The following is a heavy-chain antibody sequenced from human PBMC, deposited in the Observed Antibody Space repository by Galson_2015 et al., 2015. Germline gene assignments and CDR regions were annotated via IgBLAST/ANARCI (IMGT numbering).Heavy chain of an antibody. V-gene: IGHV5-51*01. CDR1: GYSFTSYW. CDR3: ARQGLDTAWSEDY. D-gene: IGHD6-19*01. CDR2: IYPGDSDT. Sequence: QSGAEVKKPGESLEISCKGSGYSFTSYWIGWVRQMPGKGLEWMGMIYPGDSDTRYRPSFQGQVTISVDKSISTAYLQWSSLKASDTAMYYCARQGLDTAWSEDYWGQGTLVTVSS. J-gene: IGHJ4*02.